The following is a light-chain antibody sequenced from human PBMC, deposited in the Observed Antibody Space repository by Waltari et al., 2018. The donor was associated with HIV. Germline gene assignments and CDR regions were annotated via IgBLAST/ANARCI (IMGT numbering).Light chain of an antibody. CDR3: CSYAGSSTTVL. Sequence: QSALTQPASVSGSPGPSITTLCTGTSSDVGGYNLASWYQQNPGKAPKLMIYEVSKRPSGVSNRFSGSKSANTASLTISGLQAEDEADYYCCSYAGSSTTVLFGGGTKLTVL. CDR1: SSDVGGYNL. V-gene: IGLV2-23*02. CDR2: EVS. J-gene: IGLJ2*01.